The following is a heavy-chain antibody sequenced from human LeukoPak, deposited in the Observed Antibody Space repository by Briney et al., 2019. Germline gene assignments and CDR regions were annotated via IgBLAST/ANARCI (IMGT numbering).Heavy chain of an antibody. CDR3: ARDYDFWSGYYPDDI. Sequence: GGSLRLSCAASGFTFSSYSMNWVRQAPGKGLEWVSSISSSSSYIYYADSVKGRFTISRDNAKDSLYLQMNSLRAEDTAVYYCARDYDFWSGYYPDDIWGQGTMVTVSS. D-gene: IGHD3-3*01. CDR1: GFTFSSYS. J-gene: IGHJ3*02. V-gene: IGHV3-21*01. CDR2: ISSSSSYI.